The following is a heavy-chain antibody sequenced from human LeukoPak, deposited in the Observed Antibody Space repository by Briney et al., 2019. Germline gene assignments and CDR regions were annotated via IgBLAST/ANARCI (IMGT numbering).Heavy chain of an antibody. Sequence: PSETLSLTCTVSGGSINNYYWSWIRQPAGKGLEWIGRIYTRGSTNYNSSLKSRVTMSVDTSKNQFSLKLSFVTAADTAVYYCARGRYCSADICSGGDAFDIWGQGTMVSVSS. D-gene: IGHD2-15*01. CDR1: GGSINNYY. CDR2: IYTRGST. CDR3: ARGRYCSADICSGGDAFDI. J-gene: IGHJ3*02. V-gene: IGHV4-4*07.